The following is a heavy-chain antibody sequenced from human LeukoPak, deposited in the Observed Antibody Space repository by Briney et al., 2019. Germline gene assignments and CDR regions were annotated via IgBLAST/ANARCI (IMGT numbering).Heavy chain of an antibody. CDR1: GFTFSSYA. CDR2: ISGSGGST. Sequence: GGSLRLSCAASGFTFSSYAMSWVRQAPGKGLEWVSAISGSGGSTYYADSVKGRFTISRDNSKNTLYLQMNSLRAEDTAVYYCAKYFVFCSGGSCLMDVWGQGTTVTVSS. V-gene: IGHV3-23*01. D-gene: IGHD2-15*01. J-gene: IGHJ6*02. CDR3: AKYFVFCSGGSCLMDV.